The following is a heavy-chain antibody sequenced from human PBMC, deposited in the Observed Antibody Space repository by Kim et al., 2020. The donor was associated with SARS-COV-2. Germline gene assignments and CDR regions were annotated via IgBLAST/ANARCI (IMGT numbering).Heavy chain of an antibody. D-gene: IGHD1-26*01. CDR3: TQSXTSKNWFDP. CDR1: DYSIRTNDW. Sequence: SETLSLTCAISDYSIRTNDWWAWIRQPPGXXQXXIGYILYSGPTYYNPSLKSRVTMSLDTFKSQFSLILDSVTAVXXXVXYCTQSXTSKNWFDPWGQGTLVT. J-gene: IGHJ5*02. CDR2: ILYSGPT. V-gene: IGHV4-28*01.